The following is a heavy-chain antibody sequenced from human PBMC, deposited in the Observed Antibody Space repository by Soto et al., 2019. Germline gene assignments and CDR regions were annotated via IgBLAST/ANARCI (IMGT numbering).Heavy chain of an antibody. CDR3: ARGQCSSTTCKGLRFDY. CDR2: INHSGNT. CDR1: GGSFSGYY. D-gene: IGHD2-2*01. J-gene: IGHJ4*02. Sequence: SLTCAVNGGSFSGYYWGWIRQTPGKGLEWIGEINHSGNTNYNPSLKSRVTISIDTSKNQFSLKLYSVTAADTAVYYCARGQCSSTTCKGLRFDYWGQGAQVTVSS. V-gene: IGHV4-34*01.